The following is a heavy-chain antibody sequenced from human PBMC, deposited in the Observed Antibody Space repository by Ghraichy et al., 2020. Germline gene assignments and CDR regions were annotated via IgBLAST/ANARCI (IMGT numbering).Heavy chain of an antibody. D-gene: IGHD4-17*01. CDR3: VTSHPTTTSAFDI. CDR1: GGSFSGYY. V-gene: IGHV4-34*01. J-gene: IGHJ3*02. CDR2: INHRGST. Sequence: ESLNISCTVYGGSFSGYYWSWIRQPPGKGLEWIGEINHRGSTNYNPSLKSRVTISIDTSKKQFSLKLNSVTAADTAVYYCVTSHPTTTSAFDIWGQGTMVTVFS.